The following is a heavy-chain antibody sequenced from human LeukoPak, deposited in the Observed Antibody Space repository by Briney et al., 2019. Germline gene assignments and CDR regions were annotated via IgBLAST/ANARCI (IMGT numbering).Heavy chain of an antibody. CDR2: ISSSSGTI. J-gene: IGHJ4*02. Sequence: GGSLRLSCAASGFTFSSYSMNWVRQAPGKGLEWVSYISSSSGTIYYAESVKGRFTISRDNAKNSLYLQMNSLRADDTAVYYCARSARLMKGVVEVTALDDWGQGTLVTVSS. CDR3: ARSARLMKGVVEVTALDD. V-gene: IGHV3-48*01. D-gene: IGHD3-3*01. CDR1: GFTFSSYS.